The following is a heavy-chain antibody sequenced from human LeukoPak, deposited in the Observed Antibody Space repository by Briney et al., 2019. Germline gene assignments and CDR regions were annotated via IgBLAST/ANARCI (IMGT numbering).Heavy chain of an antibody. Sequence: GGSLRLSCAASGFTFSSYSMNWVRQAPGKGLEWVSYISSSSSTIYYADSVKGRITISRDNSKNTLYLQMNSLRAEDTAVYYCAKDDYGGNSMYFQHWGQGTLVIVSS. V-gene: IGHV3-48*01. J-gene: IGHJ1*01. CDR2: ISSSSSTI. CDR1: GFTFSSYS. CDR3: AKDDYGGNSMYFQH. D-gene: IGHD4-23*01.